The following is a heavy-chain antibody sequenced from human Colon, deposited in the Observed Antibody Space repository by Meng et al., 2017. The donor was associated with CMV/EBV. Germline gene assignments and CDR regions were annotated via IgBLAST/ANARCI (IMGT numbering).Heavy chain of an antibody. J-gene: IGHJ4*02. CDR2: INGGGGT. V-gene: IGHV3-23*01. CDR1: GFTLSRYA. Sequence: LSWAASGFTLSRYAMAWVRQAPGKGLEWVSAINGGGGTDYADSVRGRFTISRDSSKNTLYLQMNSLRAEDTAIYYCATRGLGYSSGYWGQGTLVTISS. CDR3: ATRGLGYSSGY. D-gene: IGHD6-25*01.